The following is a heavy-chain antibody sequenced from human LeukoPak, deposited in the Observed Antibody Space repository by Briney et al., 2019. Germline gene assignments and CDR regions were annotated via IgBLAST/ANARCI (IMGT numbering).Heavy chain of an antibody. CDR2: ISYDGSNK. D-gene: IGHD3-10*01. CDR1: GFTFSSYG. Sequence: GGSLRLSCAASGFTFSSYGMHWVRQAPGKGLEWVAVISYDGSNKYYADSVKGRFTISRDNSKNTLYLQMNSLRAEDTAVYYCAKVSGSWFGYHGMDVWGQGTTVTVSS. J-gene: IGHJ6*02. V-gene: IGHV3-30*18. CDR3: AKVSGSWFGYHGMDV.